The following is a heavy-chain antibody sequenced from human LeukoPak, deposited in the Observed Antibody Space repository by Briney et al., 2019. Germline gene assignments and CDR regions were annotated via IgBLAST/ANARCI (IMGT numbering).Heavy chain of an antibody. Sequence: SETLSLTCAVSGGSISSSNWWSWVRQPPGKGLEWIGEIYHSGSTNYNPSLKSRVTISVDESKNQFSLKLSSVTAADTAVYYCARRVGSSGWYPPYYFDYWGQGTLVTVSS. CDR1: GGSISSSNW. CDR2: IYHSGST. D-gene: IGHD6-19*01. J-gene: IGHJ4*02. V-gene: IGHV4-4*02. CDR3: ARRVGSSGWYPPYYFDY.